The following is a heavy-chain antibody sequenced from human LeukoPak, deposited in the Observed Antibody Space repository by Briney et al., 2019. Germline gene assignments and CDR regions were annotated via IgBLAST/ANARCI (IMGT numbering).Heavy chain of an antibody. D-gene: IGHD3-10*01. CDR3: ARGKINRVLFNAEYFQP. V-gene: IGHV4-31*03. J-gene: IGHJ1*01. Sequence: SETLSLTCTVSGGSISSGGYYWSWIRQHPGKGLEWIGYIYYSGSTYYNPSLKSRVTISVDTSKNQFSLKLSSVTAADTAVYYWARGKINRVLFNAEYFQPWGQGTLVTVSS. CDR1: GGSISSGGYY. CDR2: IYYSGST.